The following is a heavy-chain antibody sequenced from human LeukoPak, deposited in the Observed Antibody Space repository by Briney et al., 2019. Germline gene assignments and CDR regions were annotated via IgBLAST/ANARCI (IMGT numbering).Heavy chain of an antibody. D-gene: IGHD3-22*01. CDR2: ISSNGGST. CDR3: AREDSSGAFDI. Sequence: GGSLRLSCAASGFTFSSYSMNWARQAPGKGLEYVSAISSNGGSTYYANSVKGRFTISRDNSKNTLYLQMGSLRAEDMAVYYCAREDSSGAFDIWGQGTMVTVSS. J-gene: IGHJ3*02. CDR1: GFTFSSYS. V-gene: IGHV3-64*01.